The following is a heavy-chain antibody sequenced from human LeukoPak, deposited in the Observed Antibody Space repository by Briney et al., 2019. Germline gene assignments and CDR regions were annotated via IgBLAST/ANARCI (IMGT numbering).Heavy chain of an antibody. CDR1: GYTFTSYG. Sequence: ASVKVSCKASGYTFTSYGISWVRQAPGQGLEWMGWISAYNGNTNYAQKLQGRVTMTTDTSTSTAYMELRSLRSDDTAVYYCARELSGYDWGHFDYWGQGTLVTVSS. D-gene: IGHD5-12*01. CDR2: ISAYNGNT. J-gene: IGHJ4*02. V-gene: IGHV1-18*04. CDR3: ARELSGYDWGHFDY.